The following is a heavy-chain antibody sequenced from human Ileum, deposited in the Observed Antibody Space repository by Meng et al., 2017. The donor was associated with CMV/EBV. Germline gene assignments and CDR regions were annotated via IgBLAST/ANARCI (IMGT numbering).Heavy chain of an antibody. D-gene: IGHD3-3*01. CDR2: IYWDAEV. J-gene: IGHJ4*02. V-gene: IGHV2-5*02. CDR1: GFSFSTRGVG. CDR3: AHTVNYDFWTGLFDY. Sequence: QITLKESGPTLVKPTQTLTLTCTFSGFSFSTRGVGVGWIRQPPGKALEWLALIYWDAEVRYSPSLKNRLTITQDTSTNQVVLTMTNMDPVDTATYYCAHTVNYDFWTGLFDYWGQGTLVTVSS.